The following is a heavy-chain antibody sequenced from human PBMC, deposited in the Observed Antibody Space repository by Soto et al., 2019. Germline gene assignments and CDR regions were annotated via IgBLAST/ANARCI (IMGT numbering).Heavy chain of an antibody. CDR2: ISSSGDTT. D-gene: IGHD6-19*01. CDR1: GFTFSIHA. CDR3: AKLVGYGSGWYPDY. Sequence: PGGSLRLSCAASGFTFSIHAMSWVRQAPGKGLEWVSGISSSGDTTYYAHSVKGRFTISRDNYRDTLFLQMNSLRAEDTAVYYCAKLVGYGSGWYPDYWGQGIPVTVSS. V-gene: IGHV3-23*01. J-gene: IGHJ4*02.